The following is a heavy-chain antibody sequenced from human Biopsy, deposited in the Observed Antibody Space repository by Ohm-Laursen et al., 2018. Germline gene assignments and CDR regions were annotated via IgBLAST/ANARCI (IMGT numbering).Heavy chain of an antibody. J-gene: IGHJ4*01. CDR2: IDWDDDK. CDR1: GFSLSSTGMR. D-gene: IGHD1-1*01. CDR3: ARTRAHNFGALEF. Sequence: SQTLTLTRSFSGFSLSSTGMRISWVRQPPGKALECLGRIDWDDDKFYSPSLETRLSLSKDTTTNQVVLTLTDVDPEDTATYYCARTRAHNFGALEFWGQGILVTVSS. V-gene: IGHV2-70*04.